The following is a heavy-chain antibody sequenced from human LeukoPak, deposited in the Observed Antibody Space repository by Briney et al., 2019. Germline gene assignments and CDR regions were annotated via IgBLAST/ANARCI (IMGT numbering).Heavy chain of an antibody. J-gene: IGHJ4*02. Sequence: GGSLRLSCAASGITFSTYTMNWVRQAPGKGLEWVSYISSSSSSIYYADSVKGRFTISRDNANNSLYLQMNSLRAEDTAMYFCARRSALCFDSWGQGTLVTVSS. CDR1: GITFSTYT. D-gene: IGHD3-3*01. CDR2: ISSSSSSI. V-gene: IGHV3-48*01. CDR3: ARRSALCFDS.